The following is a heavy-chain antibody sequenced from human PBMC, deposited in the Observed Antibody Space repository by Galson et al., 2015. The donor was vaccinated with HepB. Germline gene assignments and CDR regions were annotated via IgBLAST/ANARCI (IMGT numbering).Heavy chain of an antibody. Sequence: SLRLSCAASGFTFSSYGMHWVRQAPGKGLEWVAFIRYDGSNKYYADSVKGRFTISRDNSKNKLYLQMNSLRAEDTAVYYCAKDQGHIVPEGMDVWGQGTTVTVSS. D-gene: IGHD2-21*01. CDR1: GFTFSSYG. CDR3: AKDQGHIVPEGMDV. V-gene: IGHV3-30*02. CDR2: IRYDGSNK. J-gene: IGHJ6*02.